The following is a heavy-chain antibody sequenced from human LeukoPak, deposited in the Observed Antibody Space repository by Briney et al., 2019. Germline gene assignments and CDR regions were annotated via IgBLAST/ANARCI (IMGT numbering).Heavy chain of an antibody. Sequence: ASVKVSCKVSGHTLTELSMHWVRQAPGKGPEWMGGFDPEDGETVYAQKFQGRVTMTEDTSTDTAYMELSSLRSEDTAVYYRATPPGRLRGRVSWGLLDYWGQGTLVIVSS. CDR2: FDPEDGET. CDR1: GHTLTELS. D-gene: IGHD7-27*01. J-gene: IGHJ4*02. CDR3: ATPPGRLRGRVSWGLLDY. V-gene: IGHV1-24*01.